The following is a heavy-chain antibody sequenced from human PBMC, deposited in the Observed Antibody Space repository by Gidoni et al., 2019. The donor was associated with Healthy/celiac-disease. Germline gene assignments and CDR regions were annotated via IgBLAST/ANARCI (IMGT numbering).Heavy chain of an antibody. Sequence: QVQLVQSGAEVKKPGASVKVSGKASGYTYTSYYMHWVRQAPGQGLEWRGIINPSGGSTSYAQKFQGRVTMPRDTSTSPVYMELSSLRSEDTAVYYCARLLSGRPNFDYWGQGTLVTVSS. V-gene: IGHV1-46*01. J-gene: IGHJ4*02. CDR2: INPSGGST. CDR1: GYTYTSYY. CDR3: ARLLSGRPNFDY.